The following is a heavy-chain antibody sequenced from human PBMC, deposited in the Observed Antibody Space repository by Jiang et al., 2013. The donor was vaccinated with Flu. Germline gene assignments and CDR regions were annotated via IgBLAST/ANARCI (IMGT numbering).Heavy chain of an antibody. J-gene: IGHJ4*02. V-gene: IGHV4-59*01. D-gene: IGHD4-17*01. Sequence: RVTISVDTSKNQFSLKLSSVTAADTAVYYCAREKYGDYYFDYWGQGTLVTVSS. CDR3: AREKYGDYYFDY.